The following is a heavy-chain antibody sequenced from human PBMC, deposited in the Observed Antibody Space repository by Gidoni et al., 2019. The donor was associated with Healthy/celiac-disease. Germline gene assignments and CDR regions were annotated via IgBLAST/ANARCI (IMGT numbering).Heavy chain of an antibody. CDR2: ISSSSSYI. J-gene: IGHJ4*02. V-gene: IGHV3-21*01. D-gene: IGHD3-3*01. CDR3: ARGNYDFWTSNYPPFDY. CDR1: GFTFSSYS. Sequence: EVQLVESGGGLVKPGGSLSLSCAASGFTFSSYSMNWVRQAPGKGLECVSSISSSSSYIYYADSVKGRFTISRDNAKNSLYLQMNSLRAEDTAVYYCARGNYDFWTSNYPPFDYWGQGTLVTVSS.